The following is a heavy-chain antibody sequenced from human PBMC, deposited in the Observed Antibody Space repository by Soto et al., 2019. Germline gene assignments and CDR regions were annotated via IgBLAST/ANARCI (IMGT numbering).Heavy chain of an antibody. J-gene: IGHJ6*02. V-gene: IGHV3-21*01. CDR2: ISSSETYI. CDR1: GFIFNNFA. D-gene: IGHD2-2*01. CDR3: ARDTRTGYCSSASCYYYGMDV. Sequence: VESGGGLVKPGGSLRLSCEASGFIFNNFAMNWVRQAPGKGLEWVSSISSSETYIYYADSVRGRFTISRDNTKNSPYLQMNSLRADDTAVYYCARDTRTGYCSSASCYYYGMDVWGQGTTVTVSS.